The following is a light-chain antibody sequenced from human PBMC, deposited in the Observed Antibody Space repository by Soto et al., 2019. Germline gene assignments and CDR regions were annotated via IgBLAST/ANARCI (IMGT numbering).Light chain of an antibody. CDR2: AAS. V-gene: IGKV3-15*01. CDR1: QSLGNN. J-gene: IGKJ5*01. Sequence: EIVMTQSPATLSVSPGERATLSCRASQSLGNNLVWYQQRPGQAPRLLIYAASTRAPGIPARFSGSGSGTEFTLTISSLQSEDFAVYFCQHYKNWPPITFGQGTRLEIK. CDR3: QHYKNWPPIT.